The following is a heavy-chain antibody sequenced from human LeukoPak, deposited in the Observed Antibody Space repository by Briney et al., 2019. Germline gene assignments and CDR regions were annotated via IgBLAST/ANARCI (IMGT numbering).Heavy chain of an antibody. J-gene: IGHJ6*02. CDR2: INPNSGGT. CDR3: ARVPYYYDSSLPTYYYYGMDV. Sequence: ASVKVSCKASGYTFTGYYMHWVRQAPGQGLEWMGWINPNSGGTNYAQKFQGRVTMTRDTSISTAYMELSRLRSDDTAVYYCARVPYYYDSSLPTYYYYGMDVWGQGTTVTVSS. CDR1: GYTFTGYY. D-gene: IGHD3-22*01. V-gene: IGHV1-2*02.